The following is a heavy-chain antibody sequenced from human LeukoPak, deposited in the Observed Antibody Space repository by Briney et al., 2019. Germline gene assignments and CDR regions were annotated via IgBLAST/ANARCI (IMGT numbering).Heavy chain of an antibody. CDR3: AKDGGTIFDVRNYHFDL. Sequence: GGSLRLSCAASGFTFSSYSMNWVRQAPGKGLEWVAIISRDGSDKRYADSVKGRFTISRDNSKNTLSLQMNSLTAEDTAVYYCAKDGGTIFDVRNYHFDLWGQGALVTVSS. CDR1: GFTFSSYS. V-gene: IGHV3-30*05. D-gene: IGHD3-9*01. J-gene: IGHJ4*02. CDR2: ISRDGSDK.